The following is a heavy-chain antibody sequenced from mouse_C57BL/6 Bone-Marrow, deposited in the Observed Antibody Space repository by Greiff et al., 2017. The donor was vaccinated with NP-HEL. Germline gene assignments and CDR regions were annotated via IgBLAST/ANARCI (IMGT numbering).Heavy chain of an antibody. D-gene: IGHD3-2*02. J-gene: IGHJ3*01. CDR3: ARGGELRLPFAY. Sequence: EVKVVESGGGLVKPGGSLKLSCAASGFTFSSYAMSWVRQTPEKRLEWVATISDGGSYTYYPDNVKGRFTISRDNAKNNLYLQMSHLKSEDTAMYYCARGGELRLPFAYWGQGTLVTVSA. CDR1: GFTFSSYA. CDR2: ISDGGSYT. V-gene: IGHV5-4*03.